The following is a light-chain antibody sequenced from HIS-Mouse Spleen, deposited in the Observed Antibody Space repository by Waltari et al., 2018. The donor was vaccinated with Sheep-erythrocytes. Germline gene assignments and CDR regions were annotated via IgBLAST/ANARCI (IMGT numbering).Light chain of an antibody. V-gene: IGLV3-19*01. CDR2: GKN. CDR1: SLRSYY. Sequence: SSELTQDPAVSVPLGQTVRITCQGDSLRSYYASWYQQKPGQAPVLVIYGKNNRPSGIPDRFSGSSSGNTASLTITGAQAEDEADYYCNSRDSSGNNVVFGGGTKLTVL. J-gene: IGLJ2*01. CDR3: NSRDSSGNNVV.